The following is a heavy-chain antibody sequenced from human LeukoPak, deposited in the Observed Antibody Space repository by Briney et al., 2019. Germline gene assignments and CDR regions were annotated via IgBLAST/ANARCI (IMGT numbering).Heavy chain of an antibody. CDR3: ARDTKYASDN. D-gene: IGHD2-2*01. J-gene: IGHJ4*02. V-gene: IGHV3-48*01. CDR1: GFTFSSYS. Sequence: GGSLRLSCAASGFTFSSYSMNWVRQAPGKGLEWISYIGISSGNTKYANSVKGRFTISGGKAKNSVYLQMNSLRVEDTAVYYCARDTKYASDNWGQGTLVTVSS. CDR2: IGISSGNT.